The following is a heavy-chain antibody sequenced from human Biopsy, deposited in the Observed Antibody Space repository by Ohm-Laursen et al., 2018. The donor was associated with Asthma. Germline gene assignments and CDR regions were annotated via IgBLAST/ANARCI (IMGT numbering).Heavy chain of an antibody. V-gene: IGHV4-31*03. Sequence: QTLTLTYTVSGFSLRDSKMGVSWIRQHPVKGLEWIGHIYYSGSTYYNPSLKSRGSISLDTSKNQFSLSLTSVTAADTAVYYCARTTYGHDGFDPWGQGTLVTVSS. J-gene: IGHJ5*02. CDR2: IYYSGST. D-gene: IGHD4-17*01. CDR3: ARTTYGHDGFDP. CDR1: GFSLRDSKMG.